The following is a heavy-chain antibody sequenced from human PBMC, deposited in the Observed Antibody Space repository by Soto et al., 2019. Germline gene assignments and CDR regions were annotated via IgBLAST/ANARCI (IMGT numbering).Heavy chain of an antibody. CDR1: AGSVSGDTHY. Sequence: QAQLQESGPGPVKPSETLSLTCTVSAGSVSGDTHYWSWIRQPPGKGLEWIGYNYNSGSTNYNPSLKSRVTISVDTSKNQFSLKLSSVTAADTAVYYCARGYRTSWYWFDLWGRGTLVTVSS. CDR2: NYNSGST. D-gene: IGHD6-13*01. CDR3: ARGYRTSWYWFDL. V-gene: IGHV4-61*01. J-gene: IGHJ2*01.